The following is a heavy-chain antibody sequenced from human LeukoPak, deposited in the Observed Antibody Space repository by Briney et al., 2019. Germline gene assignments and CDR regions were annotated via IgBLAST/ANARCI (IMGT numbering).Heavy chain of an antibody. D-gene: IGHD5-24*01. CDR1: GFTFSSCT. Sequence: PGGSLRLSCAASGFTFSSCTMNWVRQAPGKGLEWVSSISSSSSNTHYAVSVKSRFTISRDNAKNSLYLQMNSLRAEDTAVYYCVRGDGRDYWGQGTLVTVSS. CDR2: ISSSSSNT. V-gene: IGHV3-21*01. J-gene: IGHJ4*02. CDR3: VRGDGRDY.